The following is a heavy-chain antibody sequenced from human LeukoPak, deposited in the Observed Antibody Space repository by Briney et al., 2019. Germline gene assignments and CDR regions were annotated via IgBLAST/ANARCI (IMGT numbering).Heavy chain of an antibody. V-gene: IGHV4-59*12. D-gene: IGHD3-3*01. J-gene: IGHJ4*02. CDR1: GGSISSYY. CDR3: ARGYPRITIFGVVIQYYFDY. CDR2: IYYSGST. Sequence: PSETLSLTSTVSGGSISSYYWSWIRQPPGKGLEWIGYIYYSGSTNYNPSLKSRVTISVDTSKNQFSLKLSSVTAADTAVYYCARGYPRITIFGVVIQYYFDYWGQGTLVTVSS.